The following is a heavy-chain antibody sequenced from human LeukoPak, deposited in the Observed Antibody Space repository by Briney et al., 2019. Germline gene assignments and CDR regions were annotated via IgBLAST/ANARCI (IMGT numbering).Heavy chain of an antibody. J-gene: IGHJ4*02. V-gene: IGHV4-39*01. Sequence: PSETLSLTCTVSGASISSSGYYWGWIRQPPGKGLEWIGSIYYSGSTYYNPSLKSRVTISVDTSKGQFSLKLSSVTAADTAVYYCARRRRDGYSRYFDYWGQGTLVTVSS. CDR2: IYYSGST. CDR3: ARRRRDGYSRYFDY. CDR1: GASISSSGYY. D-gene: IGHD5-24*01.